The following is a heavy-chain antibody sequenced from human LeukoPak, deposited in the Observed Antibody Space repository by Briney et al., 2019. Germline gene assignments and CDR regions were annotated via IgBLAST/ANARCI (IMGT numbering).Heavy chain of an antibody. V-gene: IGHV3-30-3*01. CDR3: ARDAGYCSSTSCYWGGYFDY. Sequence: PGGSLRLSCAASGFTFSSYAMHWVRQAPGKGLEWVAVISYDGSNKYYADSVKGRFTISRDNSKNTLYLQMNSLRAEDTAVYYCARDAGYCSSTSCYWGGYFDYWGQGTLVTVSS. CDR1: GFTFSSYA. CDR2: ISYDGSNK. J-gene: IGHJ4*02. D-gene: IGHD2-2*01.